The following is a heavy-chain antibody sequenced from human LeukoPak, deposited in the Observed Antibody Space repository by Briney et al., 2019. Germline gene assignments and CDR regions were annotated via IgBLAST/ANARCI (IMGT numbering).Heavy chain of an antibody. D-gene: IGHD6-13*01. CDR3: ARDLYSSSWSYNWFDP. J-gene: IGHJ5*02. CDR2: ISSSGSII. Sequence: TGGSLRLSCAASGFTFSDYYMSWIRQAPGKGLEWVSYISSSGSIIYYADSVRGRFTIPRDNAKNSLYLQMNSLRAEDTAVYYCARDLYSSSWSYNWFDPWGQGTLVTVSS. CDR1: GFTFSDYY. V-gene: IGHV3-11*01.